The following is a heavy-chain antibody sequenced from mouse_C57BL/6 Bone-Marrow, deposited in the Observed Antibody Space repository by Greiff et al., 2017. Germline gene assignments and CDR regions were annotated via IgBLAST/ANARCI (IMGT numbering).Heavy chain of an antibody. V-gene: IGHV14-4*01. Sequence: EVKLQESGAELVRPGASVKLSCTASGFNIKDDYMHWVKQRPEQGLEWIGWIDPENGDTEYASKFQGKATITADTSSNTAYLQLSSLTSEDTAVYYCTPTMIKYFDVWGTGTTVTVSS. J-gene: IGHJ1*03. D-gene: IGHD2-4*01. CDR3: TPTMIKYFDV. CDR1: GFNIKDDY. CDR2: IDPENGDT.